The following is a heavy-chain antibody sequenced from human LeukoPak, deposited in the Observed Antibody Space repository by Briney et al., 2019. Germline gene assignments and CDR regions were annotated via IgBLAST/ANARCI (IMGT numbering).Heavy chain of an antibody. CDR3: AKGSYYDSSGSFYFDY. D-gene: IGHD3-22*01. J-gene: IGHJ4*02. Sequence: GGSLRLSCAASGFTFSGSVMSWVRQAPEKGLEWVSAISATGGSTYYADSVKGRFTISRDNSKNTLYVQVNSLGTEDTAAYYCAKGSYYDSSGSFYFDYWGQGTLVTVSS. CDR2: ISATGGST. V-gene: IGHV3-23*01. CDR1: GFTFSGSV.